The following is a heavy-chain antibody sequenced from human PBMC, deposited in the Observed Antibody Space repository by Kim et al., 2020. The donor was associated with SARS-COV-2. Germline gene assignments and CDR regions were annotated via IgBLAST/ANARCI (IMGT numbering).Heavy chain of an antibody. CDR3: ARDRILWYSSPREPMDV. CDR1: GFTVSINY. D-gene: IGHD6-13*01. J-gene: IGHJ6*02. Sequence: GGSLRLSCAASGFTVSINYMSWVRQAPGKGLEWVSVIYSGGSTYYADSVKGRFTISSDNSKNTLYLQMNSLRAEDTAVYYCARDRILWYSSPREPMDVWGQGTTVTVSS. V-gene: IGHV3-66*02. CDR2: IYSGGST.